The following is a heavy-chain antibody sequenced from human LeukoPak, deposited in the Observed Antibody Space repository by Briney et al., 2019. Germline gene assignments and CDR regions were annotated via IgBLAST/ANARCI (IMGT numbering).Heavy chain of an antibody. Sequence: ASVKVSCKASGYTLTSYGISWVRQAPGQGLEWMGWISAYNGNTNYAQKLQGRVTMTTDTSTSTAYMELRSLRSDDTAVYYCARDYCSSTSCPSMDVWGKGTTVTVSS. D-gene: IGHD2-2*01. CDR1: GYTLTSYG. CDR3: ARDYCSSTSCPSMDV. CDR2: ISAYNGNT. J-gene: IGHJ6*03. V-gene: IGHV1-18*01.